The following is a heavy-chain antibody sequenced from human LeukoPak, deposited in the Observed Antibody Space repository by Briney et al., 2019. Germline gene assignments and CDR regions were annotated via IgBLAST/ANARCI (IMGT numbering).Heavy chain of an antibody. CDR3: AKSRGNYYWLDF. D-gene: IGHD4-11*01. CDR2: TSDSGNT. V-gene: IGHV4-59*01. CDR1: GGSISGSY. Sequence: SETLSLTCSVSGGSISGSYWSWIRQFPGKGLEWIGYTSDSGNTKYNPSLMSRVTISVDTSKDQLSLRLNSVTAADTAVYYCAKSRGNYYWLDFWGQGTLVTVPS. J-gene: IGHJ5*01.